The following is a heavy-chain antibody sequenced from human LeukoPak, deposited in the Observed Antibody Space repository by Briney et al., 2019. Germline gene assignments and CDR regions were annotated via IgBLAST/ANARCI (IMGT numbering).Heavy chain of an antibody. J-gene: IGHJ4*02. D-gene: IGHD5-24*01. CDR3: AKAGEMATIDAGYFDY. Sequence: GGTLRLSCAASGVTFDDYAMHWVRQAPRKGLEWVSLNSWDGGSTYYADSVKGRFTISRDNSKNSLYLQMNSLRAEDTALYYCAKAGEMATIDAGYFDYWGQGTLVTVSS. V-gene: IGHV3-43D*03. CDR1: GVTFDDYA. CDR2: NSWDGGST.